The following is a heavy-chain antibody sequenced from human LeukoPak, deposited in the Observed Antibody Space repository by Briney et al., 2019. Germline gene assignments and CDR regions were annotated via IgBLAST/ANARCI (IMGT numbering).Heavy chain of an antibody. CDR1: GFTFRSYW. V-gene: IGHV3-74*01. CDR3: ARGGIVGATPGNFDY. J-gene: IGHJ4*02. CDR2: INSDGSSI. D-gene: IGHD1-26*01. Sequence: GGSLRLSCAASGFTFRSYWMHWVRQAPGKGLAWVSRINSDGSSITYADSVKGRFTISRDNAKNTLYLQMNSLRAEDTAVYYCARGGIVGATPGNFDYWGQGTLVTVSS.